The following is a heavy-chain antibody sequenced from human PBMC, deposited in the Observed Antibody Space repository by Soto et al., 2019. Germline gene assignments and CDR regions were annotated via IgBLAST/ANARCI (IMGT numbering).Heavy chain of an antibody. J-gene: IGHJ6*02. V-gene: IGHV3-33*01. CDR3: ARDRMTYYYYYGMDV. CDR2: IWYDGSNK. CDR1: GFTFSSYG. Sequence: GGSLRLSCAASGFTFSSYGMHWVRQAPDKGLEWVAVIWYDGSNKYYADSVKGRFTISRDNSKNTLYLQMNSLRAEDTAVYYCARDRMTYYYYYGMDVWGQGTTVTVSS.